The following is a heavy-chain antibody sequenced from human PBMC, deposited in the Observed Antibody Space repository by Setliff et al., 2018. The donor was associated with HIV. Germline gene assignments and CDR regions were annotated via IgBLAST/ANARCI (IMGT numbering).Heavy chain of an antibody. CDR1: GYTFTSYY. D-gene: IGHD3-22*01. CDR2: INPSGGST. V-gene: IGHV1-46*01. J-gene: IGHJ4*02. CDR3: ARGRQSHYYDSSGYYLYYFDY. Sequence: ASVKVSCKASGYTFTSYYMHWVRQAPGQGLEWMGIINPSGGSTSYAQKFQGRVTMTRDTSISTAYMELSRLRSDDTAVYYCARGRQSHYYDSSGYYLYYFDYWGQGTLVTVSS.